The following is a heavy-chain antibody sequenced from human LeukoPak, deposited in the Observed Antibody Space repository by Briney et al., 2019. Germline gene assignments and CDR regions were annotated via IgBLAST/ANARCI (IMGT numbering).Heavy chain of an antibody. Sequence: GGSLRLSCVDSGFTFTNAWMSWVRQAPGKGLEWIGRIKSKTGGETTNYAEPVRGRFTISRDDSKSAVYLQMNSLKIEDTAVYYCTTDLGTYYHGSQRLIPIDYWGQGTLVTVSS. CDR1: GFTFTNAW. J-gene: IGHJ4*02. D-gene: IGHD3-10*01. CDR2: IKSKTGGETT. V-gene: IGHV3-15*01. CDR3: TTDLGTYYHGSQRLIPIDY.